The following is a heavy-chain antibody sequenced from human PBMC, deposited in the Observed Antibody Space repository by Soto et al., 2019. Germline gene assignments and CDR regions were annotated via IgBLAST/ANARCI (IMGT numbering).Heavy chain of an antibody. Sequence: QVQLQESGPGLVKPSGTLSLTCAVSGGSISSSNWWSWVRQPPGKGLEWIGEIYHSGSTNYNPSLKRRVTISVDKSKNQFSLKLSSVTAADTAVYYCARYRRSSSWYLGAFDIWGQGTMVTVSS. V-gene: IGHV4-4*02. D-gene: IGHD6-13*01. CDR3: ARYRRSSSWYLGAFDI. CDR2: IYHSGST. J-gene: IGHJ3*02. CDR1: GGSISSSNW.